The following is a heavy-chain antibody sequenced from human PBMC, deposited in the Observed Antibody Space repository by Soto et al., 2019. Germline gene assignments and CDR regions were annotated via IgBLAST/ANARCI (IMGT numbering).Heavy chain of an antibody. CDR1: GDVFRSYG. CDR3: ARERKFDFWRKGLDV. CDR2: MDPNSGST. V-gene: IGHV1-8*02. D-gene: IGHD3-3*01. J-gene: IGHJ6*02. Sequence: ASVKVSCKASGDVFRSYGINWVRQAPGRGLEWLGWMDPNSGSTGYAQNFQGRITMTRNISRNTAHMELSSLQSEDTAVYYCARERKFDFWRKGLDVWGQGTTVTVSS.